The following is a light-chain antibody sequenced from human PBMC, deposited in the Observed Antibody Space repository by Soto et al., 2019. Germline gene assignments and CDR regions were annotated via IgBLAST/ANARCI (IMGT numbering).Light chain of an antibody. CDR1: ATDIDAYNY. CDR2: GVS. CDR3: SSYTSSSTLV. Sequence: QSVLTQPASVSGSPGQSITISCTGTATDIDAYNYVSWYLQYPGKAPKLLIYGVSNRPSGASDRFSGSKSDNTASLTISGLQAEDEGDYYCSSYTSSSTLVFGTGTKVTVL. J-gene: IGLJ1*01. V-gene: IGLV2-14*01.